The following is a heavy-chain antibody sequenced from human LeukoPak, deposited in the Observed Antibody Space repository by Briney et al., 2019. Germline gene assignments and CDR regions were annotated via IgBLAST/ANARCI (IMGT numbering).Heavy chain of an antibody. CDR2: IYYSGST. V-gene: IGHV4-31*03. CDR3: AIRYSSSWYNWFDP. D-gene: IGHD6-13*01. J-gene: IGHJ5*02. CDR1: GGSISSGGYY. Sequence: PSQTLSLTCTVSGGSISSGGYYWSWIRQHPGKGLEWIGYIYYSGSTYYNPSLKSRVTISVDTSKNQFSLKLSSVTAADTAVYYCAIRYSSSWYNWFDPWGQGTLVTVSS.